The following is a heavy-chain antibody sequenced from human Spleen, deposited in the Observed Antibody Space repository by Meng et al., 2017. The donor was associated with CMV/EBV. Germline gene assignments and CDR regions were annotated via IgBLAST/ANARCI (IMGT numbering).Heavy chain of an antibody. CDR3: ARVLRVGATDGFDY. J-gene: IGHJ4*02. D-gene: IGHD1-26*01. CDR2: ISVEYGYT. V-gene: IGHV1-18*01. CDR1: GGTFSSYA. Sequence: ASVKVSCKASGGTFSSYAISWVRQAPGQGLEWVGWISVEYGYTNYAQKFKGRVTMTTDTSTSTVYMELRSLRVDDTALYYCARVLRVGATDGFDYWGQGTLVTVSS.